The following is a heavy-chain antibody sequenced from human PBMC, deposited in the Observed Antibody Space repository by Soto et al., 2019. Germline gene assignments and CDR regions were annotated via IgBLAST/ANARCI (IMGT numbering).Heavy chain of an antibody. J-gene: IGHJ4*02. CDR3: ARGPDYGDYDVHFDY. Sequence: SETLSLTCTVSGGSISSGDYYWSWIRQPPGKGLVWIGYIYYSGSTYYNPSLKSRVTISVDTSKNQFSLKLSSVTAADTAVYYCARGPDYGDYDVHFDYWGQGTLVTVSS. V-gene: IGHV4-30-4*01. D-gene: IGHD4-17*01. CDR1: GGSISSGDYY. CDR2: IYYSGST.